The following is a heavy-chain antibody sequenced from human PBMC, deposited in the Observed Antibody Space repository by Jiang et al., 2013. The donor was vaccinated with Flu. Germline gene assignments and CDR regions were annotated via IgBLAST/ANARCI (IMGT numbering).Heavy chain of an antibody. V-gene: IGHV3-30-3*01. CDR3: AGPNWGGRYSFDY. CDR1: EFTFNNNA. J-gene: IGHJ4*02. Sequence: VQLVESGGDVVQPGGSLRLSCAASEFTFNNNAMHWVRQAPGKGLEWVALLSSDGTREHYVDSVKGRFTISRDNSKNTLSLQMNNLKPEDTAVYYCAGPNWGGRYSFDYWGRGNPGHRLL. CDR2: LSSDGTRE. D-gene: IGHD7-27*01.